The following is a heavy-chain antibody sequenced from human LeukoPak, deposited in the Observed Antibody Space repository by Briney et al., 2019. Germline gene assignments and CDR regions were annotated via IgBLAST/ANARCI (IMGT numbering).Heavy chain of an antibody. Sequence: PSETLSLTCAVYGGSFSGYYWSWIRQPPGKGLEWIGEINHSGSTNYNPSLKSRVTISVDTSKKEFSLKLTSVIAADTAVYFCARVAKHFRGGLPFYFMEVWGRGTAVTVSS. D-gene: IGHD3-10*01. J-gene: IGHJ6*03. CDR2: INHSGST. CDR1: GGSFSGYY. CDR3: ARVAKHFRGGLPFYFMEV. V-gene: IGHV4-34*01.